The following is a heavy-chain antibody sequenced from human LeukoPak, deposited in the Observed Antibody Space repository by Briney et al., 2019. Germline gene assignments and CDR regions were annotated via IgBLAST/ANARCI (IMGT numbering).Heavy chain of an antibody. D-gene: IGHD4-11*01. CDR2: ISSSSSYI. CDR1: GFTFSSYS. CDR3: ARDLDYRGPYGMDV. J-gene: IGHJ6*02. Sequence: GGSLRLSCAASGFTFSSYSMNWVRQAPGKGLEWVSSISSSSSYIYYADSVKGRFTISRDNAKNSLYLQMNSLRAEDTAVYYCARDLDYRGPYGMDVWGQGTTVTVSS. V-gene: IGHV3-21*01.